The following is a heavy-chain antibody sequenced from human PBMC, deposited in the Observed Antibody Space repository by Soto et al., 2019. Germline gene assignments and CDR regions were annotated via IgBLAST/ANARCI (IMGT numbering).Heavy chain of an antibody. CDR3: ARDGSELELLYYYYYGMDV. V-gene: IGHV3-30-3*01. CDR2: ISYDGSNE. Sequence: PGGSLRLSCAASGFSFSSYAVHWVRQAPGKGLEWVAVISYDGSNEYYADSVKGRFTISRDNSKNTLYLQMNSLRAEDTAVYYCARDGSELELLYYYYYGMDVWGQGTTVTVSS. CDR1: GFSFSSYA. J-gene: IGHJ6*02. D-gene: IGHD1-7*01.